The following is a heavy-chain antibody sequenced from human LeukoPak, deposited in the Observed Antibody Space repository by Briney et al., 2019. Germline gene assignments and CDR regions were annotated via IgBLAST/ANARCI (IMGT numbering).Heavy chain of an antibody. J-gene: IGHJ4*02. V-gene: IGHV3-23*01. Sequence: PGGSLRLSCIASGFTFSSYAMNWVRQAPGKGLEWVSTISLGGDNTHHADAVKGRFTISRDNSKNTLYLQMNSLRAEDTAVYYCAKFLPTEVGPYFDYWGQGTLVTVSS. CDR3: AKFLPTEVGPYFDY. D-gene: IGHD1-26*01. CDR1: GFTFSSYA. CDR2: ISLGGDNT.